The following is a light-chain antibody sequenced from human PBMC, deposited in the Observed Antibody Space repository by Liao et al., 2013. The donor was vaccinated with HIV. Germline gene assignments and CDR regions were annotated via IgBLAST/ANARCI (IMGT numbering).Light chain of an antibody. V-gene: IGLV3-1*01. CDR1: KLGDKS. CDR3: QAWDSGAYV. J-gene: IGLJ1*01. Sequence: SYEVTQPASVSVSPGQTATITCSGDKLGDKSVCWYQQRPGQSPVLVIYQDSTRPSGIPERISGSNSGNTATLTISRVGAGDEADYFCQAWDSGAYVFGTGTRVTVL. CDR2: QDS.